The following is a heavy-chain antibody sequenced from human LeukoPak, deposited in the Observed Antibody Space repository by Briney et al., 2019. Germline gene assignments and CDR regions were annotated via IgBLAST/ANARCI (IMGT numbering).Heavy chain of an antibody. D-gene: IGHD2-2*01. CDR2: ITSSLSYI. Sequence: GGSLRLSCAASGFTFKSYTMNWVRQAPGKGLEWVSSITSSLSYISYADSVKGRFTISRDIAKNSLSLQMNSLRAEDTAVYYCARDFGRTSDWQPRLYYGMDVWGQGTTVTVSS. CDR3: ARDFGRTSDWQPRLYYGMDV. J-gene: IGHJ6*02. V-gene: IGHV3-21*01. CDR1: GFTFKSYT.